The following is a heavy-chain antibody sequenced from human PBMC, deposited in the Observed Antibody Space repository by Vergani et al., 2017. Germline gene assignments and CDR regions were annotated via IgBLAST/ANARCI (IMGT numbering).Heavy chain of an antibody. D-gene: IGHD3-10*01. CDR3: AKSDLGSGSYYDPYYYYGMDV. CDR2: ISWNSGST. Sequence: EVQLVESGGGLVQPGRSLRLSCAASGFTFDDYAMHWVRQAPGKGLEWVSGISWNSGSTGYADSVKGRFTISRDNDKNSLYLQMNSLRAEDTALYYCAKSDLGSGSYYDPYYYYGMDVWGQGTTVTVSS. V-gene: IGHV3-9*01. CDR1: GFTFDDYA. J-gene: IGHJ6*02.